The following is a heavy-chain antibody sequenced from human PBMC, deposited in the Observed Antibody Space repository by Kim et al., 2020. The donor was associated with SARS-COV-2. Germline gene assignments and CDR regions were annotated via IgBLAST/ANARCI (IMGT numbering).Heavy chain of an antibody. J-gene: IGHJ5*02. Sequence: ASVKVSCKASGYRFTDYPMNWVRQAPGQGLEWMGWISPNTGNPAYAQGFTGRFVFSLDTSAKMAYLQISSLKADDTAVYYCAREGVSGGLDLCGQGTLVT. CDR3: AREGVSGGLDL. CDR2: ISPNTGNP. V-gene: IGHV7-4-1*04. CDR1: GYRFTDYP. D-gene: IGHD6-25*01.